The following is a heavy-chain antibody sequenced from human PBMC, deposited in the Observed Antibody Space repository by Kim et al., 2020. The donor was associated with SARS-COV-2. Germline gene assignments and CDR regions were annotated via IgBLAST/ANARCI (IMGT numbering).Heavy chain of an antibody. Sequence: SETLSLTCTVSGGSISSGGYYWSWIRQHPGKGLEWIGYIYYSGSTYYNPSLKSRVTISVDTSKNQFSLKLSSVTAADTAVYYCARGYSYGDYSFDYWGQRTLVTVSS. CDR3: ARGYSYGDYSFDY. D-gene: IGHD5-18*01. CDR2: IYYSGST. CDR1: GGSISSGGYY. J-gene: IGHJ4*02. V-gene: IGHV4-31*03.